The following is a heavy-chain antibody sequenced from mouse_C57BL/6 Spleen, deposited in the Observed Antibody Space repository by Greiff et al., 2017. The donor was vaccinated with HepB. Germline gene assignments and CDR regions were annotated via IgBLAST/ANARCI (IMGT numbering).Heavy chain of an antibody. CDR3: TTYYGSSYWFAD. CDR2: IDPENGDT. J-gene: IGHJ3*01. Sequence: EVKVEESGAELVRPGASVKLSCTASGFNIKDDYMHWVKQRPEQGLEWIGWIDPENGDTEYASKFQGKATITADTSSNTAYLQLSSLTSEDTAVYYCTTYYGSSYWFADWGQGTLVTVSA. CDR1: GFNIKDDY. V-gene: IGHV14-4*01. D-gene: IGHD1-1*01.